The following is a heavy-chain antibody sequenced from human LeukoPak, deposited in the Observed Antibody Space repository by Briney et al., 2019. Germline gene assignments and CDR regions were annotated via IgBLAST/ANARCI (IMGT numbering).Heavy chain of an antibody. CDR1: GFTFSSYG. V-gene: IGHV3-48*04. J-gene: IGHJ4*02. D-gene: IGHD6-13*01. CDR2: ISNSGSTI. CDR3: ARDLAASSLYYFDY. Sequence: PGGSLRLSCAASGFTFSSYGMHWVRQAPGKGLEWVSYISNSGSTIYYADSVKGRFTISRDNAKNSLYLQMNSPRAEDTAVYYCARDLAASSLYYFDYWGQGTLVTVSS.